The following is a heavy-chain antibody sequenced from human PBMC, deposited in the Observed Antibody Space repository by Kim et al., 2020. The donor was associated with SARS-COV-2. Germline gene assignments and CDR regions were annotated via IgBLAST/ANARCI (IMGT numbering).Heavy chain of an antibody. D-gene: IGHD2-15*01. CDR1: GFTFSSYA. V-gene: IGHV3-23*01. CDR3: ARPPAAFHWWDT. Sequence: GGSLRLSCAASGFTFSSYAISWVRLAPGRGLEWVSVISGDGRSIFYADSVKGRFSISRDNSRNTLYLQMNSLRADDTGVYYCARPPAAFHWWDTWGQGTLVTVAS. J-gene: IGHJ5*02. CDR2: ISGDGRSI.